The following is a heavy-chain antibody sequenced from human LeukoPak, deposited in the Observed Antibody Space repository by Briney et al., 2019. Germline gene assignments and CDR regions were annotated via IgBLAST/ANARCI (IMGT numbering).Heavy chain of an antibody. D-gene: IGHD2-15*01. CDR3: ARGDDIVLFDY. V-gene: IGHV4-59*01. CDR1: GGSISSYY. J-gene: IGHJ4*02. CDR2: IYYSGST. Sequence: SETLSLTCTVSGGSISSYYWSWIRQPPEKGLEWIGYIYYSGSTDYNPSLKSRVTISVDTSKSQFSLKLSSVTAADTAVYYCARGDDIVLFDYWGQGTLVTVSS.